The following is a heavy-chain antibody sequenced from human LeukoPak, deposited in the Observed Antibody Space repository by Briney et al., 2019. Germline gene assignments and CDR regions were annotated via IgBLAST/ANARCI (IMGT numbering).Heavy chain of an antibody. V-gene: IGHV4-59*01. CDR1: GGSISSYY. Sequence: ASETLSLTCTVSGGSISSYYWSWIRQPPGKGLEWIGYIYYSGSTNYNPSLKSRVTISVDTSKNQFSLKLSSVTAADTAVYYCARARISTTDFWSGYYSFYYYYGVDVWGQGTTVTVSS. J-gene: IGHJ6*02. D-gene: IGHD3-3*01. CDR3: ARARISTTDFWSGYYSFYYYYGVDV. CDR2: IYYSGST.